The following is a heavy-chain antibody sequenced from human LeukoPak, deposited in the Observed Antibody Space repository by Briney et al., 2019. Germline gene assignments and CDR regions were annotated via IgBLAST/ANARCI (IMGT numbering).Heavy chain of an antibody. J-gene: IGHJ4*02. CDR1: GGSISSGGYS. CDR2: IYHSGST. V-gene: IGHV4-30-2*01. Sequence: PSETLSLTCAVSGGSISSGGYSWSWIRQPPGKGLEWIGYIYHSGSTYYNPSLKSRVTISVDRSKNQFSLKLSSVTAADTAVYYCPRVSVDDSHFDYWGQGTLVTVSS. CDR3: PRVSVDDSHFDY. D-gene: IGHD3-3*01.